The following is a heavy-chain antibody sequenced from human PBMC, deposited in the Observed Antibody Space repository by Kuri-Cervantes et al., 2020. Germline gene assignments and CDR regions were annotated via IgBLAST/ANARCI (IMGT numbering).Heavy chain of an antibody. Sequence: GGSLRLSCAASGFTFSSYCMSWVRQAPGKGLEWVSSVSGSGDSTYYADSVKGRFTISRDNSKNTIHLHLNSLRAEDTAVYYCAKVRITFFEAVDYWGQGTLVTVSS. V-gene: IGHV3-23*01. D-gene: IGHD3-3*02. CDR2: VSGSGDST. J-gene: IGHJ4*02. CDR1: GFTFSSYC. CDR3: AKVRITFFEAVDY.